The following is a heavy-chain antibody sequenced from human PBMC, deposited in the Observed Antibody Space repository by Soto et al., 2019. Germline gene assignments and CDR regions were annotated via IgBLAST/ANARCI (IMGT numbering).Heavy chain of an antibody. CDR1: GFTFSGYG. Sequence: QVRLVESGGGVVQPGSALRVSCTASGFTFSGYGMHWVRQTPGQGLEWVAVISFDGSQENHADSLKGRFTISRDNSKNTLFLQMNSLRPEDTGVYYCASEQDYGDVGGMDVLGQGTTVSVSS. CDR2: ISFDGSQE. V-gene: IGHV3-30*03. CDR3: ASEQDYGDVGGMDV. J-gene: IGHJ6*02. D-gene: IGHD4-17*01.